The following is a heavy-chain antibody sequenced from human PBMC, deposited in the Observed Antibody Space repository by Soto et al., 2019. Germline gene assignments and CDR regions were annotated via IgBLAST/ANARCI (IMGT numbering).Heavy chain of an antibody. Sequence: QVQLVQSGAEVKKPGASVKVSCKASGYTFTSYAMHWVRQAPGQRLEWMGWINAGNGNTKYSQKFQGRVTITRDTSASTAYMELSSLRSEDTAVYYCARGYSSSWPYYYYGMDVWGQGTTVTVSS. D-gene: IGHD6-13*01. J-gene: IGHJ6*02. V-gene: IGHV1-3*01. CDR2: INAGNGNT. CDR1: GYTFTSYA. CDR3: ARGYSSSWPYYYYGMDV.